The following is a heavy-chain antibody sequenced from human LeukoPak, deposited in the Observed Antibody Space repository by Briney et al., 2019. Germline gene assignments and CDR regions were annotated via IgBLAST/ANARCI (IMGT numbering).Heavy chain of an antibody. V-gene: IGHV4-34*01. CDR2: INHSGST. D-gene: IGHD3-16*02. CDR3: ARHVLMITFGGVIAINWFDP. CDR1: GGSFSGYY. J-gene: IGHJ5*02. Sequence: KTSETLSLTCAVYGGSFSGYYWSWIRQPPGKGLEWIGEINHSGSTNYNPSLKSRVTISVDKSKNQFSLKLSSVTAADTAVYYCARHVLMITFGGVIAINWFDPWGQGTLVTVSS.